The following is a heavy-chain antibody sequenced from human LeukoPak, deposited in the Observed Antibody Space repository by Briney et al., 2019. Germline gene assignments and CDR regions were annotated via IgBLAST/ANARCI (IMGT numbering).Heavy chain of an antibody. Sequence: PQTLSLTCTVSGGSLSGYYWSWIRQPPGRRLEYTASIYYTGATQNNPSLSGQVTLSLDTSQNKFSLKICSVTAADTAVYYCAGFSSRTRAFDFWGQGILVTVSS. CDR1: GGSLSGYY. CDR2: IYYTGAT. V-gene: IGHV4-59*12. D-gene: IGHD6-6*01. CDR3: AGFSSRTRAFDF. J-gene: IGHJ4*02.